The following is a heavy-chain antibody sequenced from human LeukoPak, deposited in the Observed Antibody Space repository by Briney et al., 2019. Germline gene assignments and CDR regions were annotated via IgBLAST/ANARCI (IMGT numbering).Heavy chain of an antibody. CDR3: ASGYSGYSSGWYEVY. V-gene: IGHV4-39*01. D-gene: IGHD6-19*01. J-gene: IGHJ4*02. CDR1: GGSISSDNYY. CDR2: IYYSGST. Sequence: SETLSLTCTVSGGSISSDNYYWSWIRQPPGKGLEWIGSIYYSGSTYYNPSLKSRVTISVDTSKNQFSLKLSSVTAADTAVYYCASGYSGYSSGWYEVYWGQGTLVTVSS.